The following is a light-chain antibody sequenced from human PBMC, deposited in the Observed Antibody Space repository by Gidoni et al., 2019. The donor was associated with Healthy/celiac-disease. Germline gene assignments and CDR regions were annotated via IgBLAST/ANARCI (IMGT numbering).Light chain of an antibody. CDR3: QQRRNWIT. Sequence: EIVLTQSPATLSLSPGERATLSCRASQSVSSYLAWYQQKPGQAPRLISYDASNRATGIPARFSGSGSGTDFTLTISRLEPEDFAVYYWQQRRNWITFXXXTRLEIK. V-gene: IGKV3-11*01. CDR1: QSVSSY. J-gene: IGKJ5*01. CDR2: DAS.